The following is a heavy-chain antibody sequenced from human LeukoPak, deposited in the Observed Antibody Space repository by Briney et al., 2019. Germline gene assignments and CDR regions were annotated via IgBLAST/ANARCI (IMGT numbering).Heavy chain of an antibody. CDR1: VFSVSGNY. J-gene: IGHJ3*02. CDR3: ARGGDSSGSRRTACDI. Sequence: PGGSLRLSCAASVFSVSGNYMSGVRKAPGKGLGWVSVISSGGSTYYAESVKGRFTLSRDNSKNTLYLQMNSLRVEDTAAYFCARGGDSSGSRRTACDIWGQGTMVTVSS. D-gene: IGHD3-22*01. V-gene: IGHV3-53*05. CDR2: ISSGGST.